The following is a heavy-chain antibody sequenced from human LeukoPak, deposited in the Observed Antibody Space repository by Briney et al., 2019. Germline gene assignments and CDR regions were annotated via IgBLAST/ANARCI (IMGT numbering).Heavy chain of an antibody. Sequence: GGSLRLSCAASGFTFSSYSMSWVRQAPGKGLEWVSSISSSSSYIYYADSVKGRFTISRDNAKNSLYLQMNSLRAEDTAVYYCARDSCSSTSCYRRGYNWFDPWGQGTLVAVSS. CDR1: GFTFSSYS. CDR3: ARDSCSSTSCYRRGYNWFDP. J-gene: IGHJ5*02. CDR2: ISSSSSYI. D-gene: IGHD2-2*02. V-gene: IGHV3-21*01.